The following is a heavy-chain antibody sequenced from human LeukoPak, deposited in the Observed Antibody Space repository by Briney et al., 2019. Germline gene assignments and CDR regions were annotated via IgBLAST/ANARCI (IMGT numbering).Heavy chain of an antibody. Sequence: GGSLRLSCAASGFTFSSYAMSWVRQAPGKGLEWVSAISGTGGNTYYADSVKGRFTISRDNSRHTLYLQMNSLRAEDTAVYYCAKDTRALLRLGYFDCWGQGTLVTVSS. D-gene: IGHD1-26*01. V-gene: IGHV3-23*01. CDR2: ISGTGGNT. J-gene: IGHJ4*02. CDR1: GFTFSSYA. CDR3: AKDTRALLRLGYFDC.